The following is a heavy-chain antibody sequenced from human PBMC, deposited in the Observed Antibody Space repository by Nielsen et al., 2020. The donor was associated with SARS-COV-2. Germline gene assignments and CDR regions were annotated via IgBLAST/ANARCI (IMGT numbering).Heavy chain of an antibody. CDR3: ARESSGYDHYNYGMDV. CDR1: GGSFSSGGYY. CDR2: IYFSGRT. Sequence: SETLSLTCTVSGGSFSSGGYYWSWIRHHPGKGLEWIGYIYFSGRTCYNPSLKNRVTISVDTSKNQFSLSLRSVTAADTAVYYCARESSGYDHYNYGMDVWGQGTTVTVSS. J-gene: IGHJ6*02. D-gene: IGHD5-12*01. V-gene: IGHV4-31*03.